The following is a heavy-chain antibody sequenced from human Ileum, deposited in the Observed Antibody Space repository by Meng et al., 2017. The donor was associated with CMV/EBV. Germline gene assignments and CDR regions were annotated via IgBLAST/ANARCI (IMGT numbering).Heavy chain of an antibody. V-gene: IGHV3-30-3*01. J-gene: IGHJ4*02. CDR3: AREGRGEHTHFDF. CDR2: IGHDEISD. CDR1: KSTFSGHS. D-gene: IGHD1/OR15-1a*01. Sequence: QLHLVESGGGVVQPGRSLRLSCAGSKSTFSGHSIHWVRQAPGKGLEWVAVIGHDEISDYYADSVRGRFTISRDNSENLVHLQMDSLRTEDTALYYCAREGRGEHTHFDFWGQGTLVTVSS.